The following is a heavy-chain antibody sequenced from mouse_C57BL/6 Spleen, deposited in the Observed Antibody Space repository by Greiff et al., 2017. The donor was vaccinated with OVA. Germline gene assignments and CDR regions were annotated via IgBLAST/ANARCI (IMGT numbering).Heavy chain of an antibody. V-gene: IGHV5-9-1*02. CDR1: GFTFSSYA. CDR3: TRITTVVDAYYYAMDY. CDR2: ISSGGDYI. Sequence: DVHLVESGEGLVKPGGSLKLSCAASGFTFSSYAMSWVRQTPEKRLEWVAYISSGGDYIYYADTVKGRFTISRDNARNTLYLQMSSLKSEDTAMYYCTRITTVVDAYYYAMDYWGQGTSVTVSS. D-gene: IGHD1-1*01. J-gene: IGHJ4*01.